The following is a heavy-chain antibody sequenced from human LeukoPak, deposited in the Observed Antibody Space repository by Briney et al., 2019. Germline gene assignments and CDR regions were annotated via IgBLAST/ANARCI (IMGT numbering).Heavy chain of an antibody. Sequence: GGSLRLSCAASGFTFSNFAMSWVRRAPGKGLEWVSTISDSGGATYYADSVKGRFTVSRANSGNTVYLQISSLSVEDTALFYCAKNFGSGTYHNFIDFWGQGTLVTVSS. CDR1: GFTFSNFA. V-gene: IGHV3-23*01. CDR2: ISDSGGAT. J-gene: IGHJ4*02. D-gene: IGHD3-10*01. CDR3: AKNFGSGTYHNFIDF.